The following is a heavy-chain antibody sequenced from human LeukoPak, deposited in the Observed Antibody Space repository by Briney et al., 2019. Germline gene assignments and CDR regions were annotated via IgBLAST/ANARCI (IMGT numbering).Heavy chain of an antibody. CDR3: ARLPGVGAMGGDAFDI. J-gene: IGHJ3*02. Sequence: SVKVSCKASGGTFSSYAISWVRQAPGQGLEWMGGIIPIFGTANYAQKFQGRVTITTDESTSTAYMELSSLRSEDTAVYYCARLPGVGAMGGDAFDIWGQGTMVTVSS. CDR2: IIPIFGTA. V-gene: IGHV1-69*05. D-gene: IGHD1-26*01. CDR1: GGTFSSYA.